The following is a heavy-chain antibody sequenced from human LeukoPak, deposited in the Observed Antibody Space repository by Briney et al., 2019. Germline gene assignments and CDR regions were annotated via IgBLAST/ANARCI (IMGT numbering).Heavy chain of an antibody. CDR3: ARDRRTYSSSSWFDP. V-gene: IGHV1-2*02. D-gene: IGHD6-6*01. J-gene: IGHJ5*02. Sequence: ASVKVSCKASGYTFTGYYMHWVRQAPGQGLEWMGWINPNSGGTNYAQKFQGRVTMTTDTSTSTAYMELRSLRSDDTAVYYCARDRRTYSSSSWFDPWGQGTLVTVSS. CDR2: INPNSGGT. CDR1: GYTFTGYY.